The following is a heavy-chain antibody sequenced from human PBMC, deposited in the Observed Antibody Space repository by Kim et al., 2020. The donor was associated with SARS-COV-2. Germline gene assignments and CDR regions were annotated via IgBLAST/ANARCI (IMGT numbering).Heavy chain of an antibody. D-gene: IGHD3-3*01. CDR3: AREGSITIFGVVHNWFDP. V-gene: IGHV3-21*01. CDR2: ISSSSSYI. CDR1: GFTFSSYS. Sequence: GGSLRLSCAASGFTFSSYSMNWVRQAPGKGLEWVSSISSSSSYIYYADSVKGRFTISRDNAKNSLYLQMNSLRAEDTAVYDCAREGSITIFGVVHNWFDPWGQGTLVTVSS. J-gene: IGHJ5*02.